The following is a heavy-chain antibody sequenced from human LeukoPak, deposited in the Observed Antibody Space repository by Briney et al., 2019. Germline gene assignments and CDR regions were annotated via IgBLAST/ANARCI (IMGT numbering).Heavy chain of an antibody. J-gene: IGHJ4*02. Sequence: SETLSLTCTVSGGSISSYYWSWIRQPPGKGLEWIGYIYYSGSTNYNPSLKSRVTISVDTSKNQFSLKLSSVTAADTAVYYCASRSFGDYAPYFDYWGQGTLVTVSS. CDR3: ASRSFGDYAPYFDY. CDR1: GGSISSYY. CDR2: IYYSGST. V-gene: IGHV4-59*08. D-gene: IGHD4-17*01.